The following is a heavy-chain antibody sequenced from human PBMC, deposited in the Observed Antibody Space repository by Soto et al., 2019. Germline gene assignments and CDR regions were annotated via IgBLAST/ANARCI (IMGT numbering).Heavy chain of an antibody. D-gene: IGHD3-22*01. CDR1: GFTFSSYA. Sequence: GGSLRLSCAASGFTFSSYAMSWVRQAPGKGLEWVSAISGSGGSTYYADSVKGRFTISRDNSKNTLYLQMNSLRAEDTAVYYCAKEAADSSGYYYSTKPDAFDIWGQGTMVTVSS. V-gene: IGHV3-23*01. CDR3: AKEAADSSGYYYSTKPDAFDI. CDR2: ISGSGGST. J-gene: IGHJ3*02.